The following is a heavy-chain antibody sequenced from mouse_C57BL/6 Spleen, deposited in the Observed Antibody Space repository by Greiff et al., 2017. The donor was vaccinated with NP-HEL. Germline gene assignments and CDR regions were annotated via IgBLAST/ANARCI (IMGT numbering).Heavy chain of an antibody. CDR2: INPSNGGT. CDR3: AREGRVTVVADY. D-gene: IGHD1-1*01. V-gene: IGHV1-53*01. CDR1: GYTFTSYW. J-gene: IGHJ2*01. Sequence: VQLQESGTELVKPGASVKLSCKASGYTFTSYWMHWVKQRPGQGLEWIGNINPSNGGTNYNEKFKSKATLTVDKSSSTAYMQLSSLTSEDSAVYYCAREGRVTVVADYWGQGTTLTVSS.